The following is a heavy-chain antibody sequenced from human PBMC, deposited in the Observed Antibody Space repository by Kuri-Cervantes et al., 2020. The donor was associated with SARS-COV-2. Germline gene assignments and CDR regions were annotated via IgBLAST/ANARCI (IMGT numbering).Heavy chain of an antibody. Sequence: GGSLRLSCAASGFTFSSYSMNWVRQAPGKGLEWVSSISSSSSYIYYADSVKGRFTISRDNAKNSLYLQMNSLRAEDTAVYYCARIAPSERDYYGSGSFDYWGQGTLVTVSS. CDR1: GFTFSSYS. CDR2: ISSSSSYI. J-gene: IGHJ4*02. D-gene: IGHD3-10*01. CDR3: ARIAPSERDYYGSGSFDY. V-gene: IGHV3-21*01.